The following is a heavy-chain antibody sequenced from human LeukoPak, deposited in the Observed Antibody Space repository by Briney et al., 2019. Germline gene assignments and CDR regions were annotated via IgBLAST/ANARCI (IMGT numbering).Heavy chain of an antibody. CDR1: GGSFSGHY. CDR2: INHSGST. J-gene: IGHJ4*02. D-gene: IGHD6-13*01. CDR3: ARVGAAAATGDAY. Sequence: PSETLSLTCAVYGGSFSGHYWSWIRRPPGKGLEWIGEINHSGSTNYNPSLKSRVTISVDTSKNQFSLKVSSVTAADTAVYFCARVGAAAATGDAYWGQGTLVTVSS. V-gene: IGHV4-34*01.